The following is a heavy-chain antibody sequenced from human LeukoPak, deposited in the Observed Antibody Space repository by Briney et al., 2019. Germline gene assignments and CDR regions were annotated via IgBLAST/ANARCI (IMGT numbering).Heavy chain of an antibody. D-gene: IGHD1-26*01. CDR3: ARDRDSESPHDAFDI. CDR2: ISSSSSYI. Sequence: GGSLRLSCAASGFTFSSYSMNWVRQAPGKGLEWVSSISSSSSYIYYADSVKGRFTISRDNAKNSLYLQVNSLRAEDTAVYYCARDRDSESPHDAFDIWGQGTMVTVSS. CDR1: GFTFSSYS. J-gene: IGHJ3*02. V-gene: IGHV3-21*01.